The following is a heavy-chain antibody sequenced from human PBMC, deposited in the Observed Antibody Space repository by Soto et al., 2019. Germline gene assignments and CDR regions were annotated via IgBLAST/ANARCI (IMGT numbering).Heavy chain of an antibody. CDR1: GFTFSSYA. CDR3: AKDPSFPSSSFDY. D-gene: IGHD6-6*01. V-gene: IGHV3-23*01. CDR2: ISGSGGST. Sequence: EVQLLESGGGLVQPGGSLRLSCAASGFTFSSYAMSWVRQAPGTGLEWVSAISGSGGSTYYADSVKGRFTISRDNSKNTLYLQRNSLRAEDTAVYYCAKDPSFPSSSFDYWGQGTLVTVSS. J-gene: IGHJ4*02.